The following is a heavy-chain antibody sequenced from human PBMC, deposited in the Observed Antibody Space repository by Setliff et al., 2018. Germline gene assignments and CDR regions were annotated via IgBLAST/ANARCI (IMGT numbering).Heavy chain of an antibody. J-gene: IGHJ4*02. CDR2: INHSGST. V-gene: IGHV4-34*01. D-gene: IGHD3-3*01. Sequence: SETLSLTCAVYGGSFSGYYWSWIRQPPGKGLEWIGEINHSGSTNYNPSLKSRVTISVDTSKNQFSLKLSSVTAADTAVYYCARRTEYYSFWSGYYDYWGQGTLVTVSS. CDR3: ARRTEYYSFWSGYYDY. CDR1: GGSFSGYY.